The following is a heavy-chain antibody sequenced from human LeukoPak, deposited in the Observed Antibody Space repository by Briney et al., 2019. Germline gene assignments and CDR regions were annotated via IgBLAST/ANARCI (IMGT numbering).Heavy chain of an antibody. CDR1: GYTFTSYG. Sequence: ASVKVSCKSSGYTFTSYGISWVRPAPGQGLEWMGWISAYNGNTNYAQKLQGRVTMTTDTSTSTAYMELRSLRSDDTAVYYCARDRTGTPRYYFDYWGQGTLVTVSS. J-gene: IGHJ4*02. CDR2: ISAYNGNT. CDR3: ARDRTGTPRYYFDY. V-gene: IGHV1-18*01. D-gene: IGHD1-14*01.